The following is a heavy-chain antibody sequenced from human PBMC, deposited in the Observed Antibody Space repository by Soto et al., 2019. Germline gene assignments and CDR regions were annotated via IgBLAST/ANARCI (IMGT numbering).Heavy chain of an antibody. D-gene: IGHD5-12*01. CDR1: GFTFSTYA. V-gene: IGHV3-23*01. J-gene: IGHJ4*02. CDR2: ISGSGDNA. Sequence: EVQLLEYGGGFVQPGGSLRLSCAASGFTFSTYAMTWVRQAPGKGLEWVSTISGSGDNAYYADSVKGRFTISRDNSKNTLYVQMNILRAEDTAVYYWATCRDGYTYFDYWGQGTLVTVSS. CDR3: ATCRDGYTYFDY.